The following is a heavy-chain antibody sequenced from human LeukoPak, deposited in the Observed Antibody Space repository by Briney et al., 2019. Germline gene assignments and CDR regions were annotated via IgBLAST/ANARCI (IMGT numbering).Heavy chain of an antibody. CDR1: GGSISSSSYY. Sequence: PSETLSLTCTVSGGSISSSSYYWRWIRQPPGKGLEWIAYIYNRGSTNYNPSLKSRVTISVDTSKNQFSLKLSSVTAADTAVYYCAREAVAGYGSDAFDVWGQGTMVTVSS. CDR2: IYNRGST. V-gene: IGHV4-61*01. D-gene: IGHD6-13*01. J-gene: IGHJ3*01. CDR3: AREAVAGYGSDAFDV.